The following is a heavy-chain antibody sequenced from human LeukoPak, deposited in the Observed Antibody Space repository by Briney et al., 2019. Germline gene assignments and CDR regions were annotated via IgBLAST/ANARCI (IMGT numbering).Heavy chain of an antibody. CDR3: AKGSSPFDY. CDR2: ISANGGGT. V-gene: IGHV3-23*01. D-gene: IGHD6-13*01. Sequence: GGSLRLSCAASGFTFSNYSMSWVRQAPGKGLEWVSAISANGGGTYYTDSVKGRITIPRDNSKNPLYLQMNRLRAEATAVYYSAKGSSPFDYWGKGTRVPVS. J-gene: IGHJ4*02. CDR1: GFTFSNYS.